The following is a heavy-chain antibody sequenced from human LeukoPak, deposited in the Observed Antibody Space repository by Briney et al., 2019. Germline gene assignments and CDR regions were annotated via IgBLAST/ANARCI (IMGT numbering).Heavy chain of an antibody. Sequence: GGSLRLSCAASGFTFSSYAIHWVRQAPGKGLEWVAVISSDGSNKYNADSVKGRFTISRDNSKNTLYLQMNSLRAEDTAVYYCARSLGYYDSSGTRGDYWGQGTLVTVSS. CDR2: ISSDGSNK. V-gene: IGHV3-30-3*01. D-gene: IGHD3-22*01. CDR3: ARSLGYYDSSGTRGDY. J-gene: IGHJ4*02. CDR1: GFTFSSYA.